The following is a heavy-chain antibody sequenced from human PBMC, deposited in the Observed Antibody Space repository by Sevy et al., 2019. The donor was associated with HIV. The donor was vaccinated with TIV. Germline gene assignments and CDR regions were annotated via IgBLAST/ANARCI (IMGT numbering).Heavy chain of an antibody. CDR2: ISSSSNDI. J-gene: IGHJ5*02. CDR3: ARVDANYDKGFDP. Sequence: GGSLRLSCAASGFIFSNYNMHWVRQAPGKGLQWVSCISSSSNDIYYADSLKGRFTISRDNAKNSLYMQMNSLRAEDTAVYYCARVDANYDKGFDPWGQGTLVTVSS. D-gene: IGHD3-22*01. CDR1: GFIFSNYN. V-gene: IGHV3-21*01.